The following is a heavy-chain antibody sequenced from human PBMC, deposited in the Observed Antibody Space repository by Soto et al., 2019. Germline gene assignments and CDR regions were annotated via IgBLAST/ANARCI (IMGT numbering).Heavy chain of an antibody. D-gene: IGHD2-15*01. V-gene: IGHV3-21*01. CDR3: ASIASGFDAFDI. CDR2: ISSSSSYI. Sequence: GGSLRLSCAASGFTFSSYSMNWVRQAPGKGLEWVSSISSSSSYIYYADSVKGRFTISRDNAKNSLYLQMNSLRAEDTAVYYCASIASGFDAFDIWGQGTMVTVPS. J-gene: IGHJ3*02. CDR1: GFTFSSYS.